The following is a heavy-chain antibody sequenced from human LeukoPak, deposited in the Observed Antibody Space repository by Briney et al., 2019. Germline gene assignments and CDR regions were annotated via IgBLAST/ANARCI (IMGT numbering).Heavy chain of an antibody. D-gene: IGHD3-22*01. CDR3: AREDDSSGYFDY. Sequence: ASVTVSFTASGYTFTSYYMHWVRQAPGQGLEWMGIINPSGGSTSYAQKFQGRVTVTRDTSTSTVYMELSSLRSEDTAVYYCAREDDSSGYFDYWGQGTLVTVSS. CDR2: INPSGGST. CDR1: GYTFTSYY. J-gene: IGHJ4*02. V-gene: IGHV1-46*01.